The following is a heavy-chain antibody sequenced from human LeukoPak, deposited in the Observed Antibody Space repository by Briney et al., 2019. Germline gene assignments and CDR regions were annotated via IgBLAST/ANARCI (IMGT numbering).Heavy chain of an antibody. V-gene: IGHV4-34*01. CDR2: INHSGST. J-gene: IGHJ5*02. CDR1: GGSFSGYY. Sequence: SETLSLTCAVYGGSFSGYYWSWIRQPPGKGLEWIGEINHSGSTNYNASLKSRVTISVDTSKNQFPLRLSSVTAADTAVYYCAPRGDIEHSYGYGKWFDPWGQGTRVTVSS. CDR3: APRGDIEHSYGYGKWFDP. D-gene: IGHD5-18*01.